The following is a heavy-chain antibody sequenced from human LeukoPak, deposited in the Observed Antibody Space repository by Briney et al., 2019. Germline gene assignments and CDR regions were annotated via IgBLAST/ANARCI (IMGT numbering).Heavy chain of an antibody. Sequence: GGSLTLSCAASAFTFISYAKSWVRPAPGKERAWVSAISCSGGSTYYADSVNGRFTISRDKSKNTLYLQMDSLRAEDLAVCDCARMSFGVCNFDYWGQGTLVTVSS. J-gene: IGHJ4*02. V-gene: IGHV3-23*01. D-gene: IGHD3-3*01. CDR1: AFTFISYA. CDR2: ISCSGGST. CDR3: ARMSFGVCNFDY.